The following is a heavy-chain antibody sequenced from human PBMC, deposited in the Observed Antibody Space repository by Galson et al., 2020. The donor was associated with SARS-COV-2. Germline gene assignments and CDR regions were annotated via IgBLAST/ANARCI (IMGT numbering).Heavy chain of an antibody. Sequence: SETLSLTCTVSGGSISSSDSYWGWIRQPPGKGLEWIGSFYYGGNTYYAPSRKSRVTISVDTSKNQFSLKLTSVTAADTAVYYCARGPAYYYDSSGHYTRPSVHFQRWGQGTLVTVSS. J-gene: IGHJ1*01. D-gene: IGHD3-22*01. V-gene: IGHV4-39*07. CDR3: ARGPAYYYDSSGHYTRPSVHFQR. CDR1: GGSISSSDSY. CDR2: FYYGGNT.